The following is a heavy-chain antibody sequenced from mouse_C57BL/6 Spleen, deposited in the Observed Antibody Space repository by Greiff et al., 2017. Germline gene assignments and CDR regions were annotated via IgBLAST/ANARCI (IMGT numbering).Heavy chain of an antibody. V-gene: IGHV14-2*01. CDR1: GFNIKDYY. CDR2: IDPEDGET. J-gene: IGHJ4*01. D-gene: IGHD1-1*01. CDR3: ASPLLRSHYYAMDY. Sequence: VQLQQSGAELVKPGASVKLSCTASGFNIKDYYMHWVKQRTEQGLVWIGRIDPEDGETKYAPKFQGKATIPADTSSNTAYLHLSSLTSEDTAVFYCASPLLRSHYYAMDYWGQGTSVTVSS.